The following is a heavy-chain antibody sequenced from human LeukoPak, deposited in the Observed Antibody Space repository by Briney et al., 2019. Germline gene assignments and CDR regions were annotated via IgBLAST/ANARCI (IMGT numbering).Heavy chain of an antibody. J-gene: IGHJ4*02. CDR2: IHYSGIT. CDR3: ARAPLTTATSDYFDL. CDR1: GGSISTNDYF. D-gene: IGHD4-17*01. V-gene: IGHV4-30-4*01. Sequence: SETLSLTCTVSGGSISTNDYFWSRIRQPPEKGLEWIGYIHYSGITKSNPSLESRLTLSVDTSKNQLSLRLTSVTAADTAVYYCARAPLTTATSDYFDLWGLGTLVTVSS.